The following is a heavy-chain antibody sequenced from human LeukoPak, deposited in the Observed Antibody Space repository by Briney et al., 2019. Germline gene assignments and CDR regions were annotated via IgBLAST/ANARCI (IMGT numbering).Heavy chain of an antibody. CDR1: GFTFSDYY. V-gene: IGHV3-11*04. Sequence: GGSLRLSCAASGFTFSDYYMSWIRQAPGKGLEWVSYISSSGSTRHYADSVKGRFTISRDSAKKSLYLQMNSLGAEDTAVYYCARNWISAFDWGQGTLVTVSS. J-gene: IGHJ4*02. CDR3: ARNWISAFD. CDR2: ISSSGSTR. D-gene: IGHD1-1*01.